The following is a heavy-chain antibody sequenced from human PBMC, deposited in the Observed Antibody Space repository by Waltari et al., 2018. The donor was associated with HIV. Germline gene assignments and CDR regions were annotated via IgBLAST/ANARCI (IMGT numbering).Heavy chain of an antibody. CDR2: ISYDGSNK. Sequence: QVQLVESGGGVVQPGRSLRLSCAASGFTFSSYAMHWVRQAPGKGLEWVSVISYDGSNKYYADSVKVRFTISRDNSKNTLYLQMNSLRAEDTAVYYCARSPGGMDVWGQGTTVTVSS. CDR1: GFTFSSYA. CDR3: ARSPGGMDV. J-gene: IGHJ6*02. V-gene: IGHV3-30*01.